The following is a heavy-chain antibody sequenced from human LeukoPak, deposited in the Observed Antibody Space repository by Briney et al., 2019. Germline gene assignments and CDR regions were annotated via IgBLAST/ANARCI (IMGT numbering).Heavy chain of an antibody. Sequence: GGSLRLSCAASGFTFSYTWMNWVRQAQGKGLEWVGRIKSKSDGGTIDYAAPVKGRFTISRDDSKNTLYLQIHSLKTEDTAVYYCTTDGLYSIDNWGQGTLVTVSS. V-gene: IGHV3-15*01. CDR3: TTDGLYSIDN. D-gene: IGHD2-15*01. CDR2: IKSKSDGGTI. J-gene: IGHJ4*02. CDR1: GFTFSYTW.